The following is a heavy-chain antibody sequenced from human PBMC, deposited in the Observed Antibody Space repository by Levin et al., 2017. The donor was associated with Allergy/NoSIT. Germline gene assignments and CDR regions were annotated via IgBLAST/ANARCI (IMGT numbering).Heavy chain of an antibody. Sequence: SETLSLTCTVSGGSISSGGYYWSWIRQHPGKGLEWIGYIYYSGSTYYNPSLKSRVTISVDTSKNQFSLKLSSVTAADTAVYYCARVSSLLRRYCSGGSCYSWFFDYWGQGTLVTVSS. V-gene: IGHV4-31*03. CDR3: ARVSSLLRRYCSGGSCYSWFFDY. D-gene: IGHD2-15*01. CDR2: IYYSGST. CDR1: GGSISSGGYY. J-gene: IGHJ4*02.